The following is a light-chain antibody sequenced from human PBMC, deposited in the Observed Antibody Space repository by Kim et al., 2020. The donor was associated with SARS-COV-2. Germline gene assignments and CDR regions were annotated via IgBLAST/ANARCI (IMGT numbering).Light chain of an antibody. V-gene: IGLV1-44*01. Sequence: ELTQPPSASGTPVQRVTISCSGSSSNIGSNAVNWYQHLPGTAPKLLIYTNYQRPSGVPDRFSGSKSGTSASLAISGLQSDDEADYYCAAWDDSLHEYVFGTGTKVTVL. CDR3: AAWDDSLHEYV. J-gene: IGLJ1*01. CDR1: SSNIGSNA. CDR2: TNY.